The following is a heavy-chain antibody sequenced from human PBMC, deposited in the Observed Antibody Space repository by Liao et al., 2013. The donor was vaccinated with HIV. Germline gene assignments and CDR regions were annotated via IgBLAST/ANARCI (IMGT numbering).Heavy chain of an antibody. V-gene: IGHV4-59*01. CDR3: ARDQYYYDSSGHYFDF. CDR2: IYYRGST. Sequence: QVQLQESGPRLVKSSETLSLTCTVSDGSISNYYWSWIRQPAGKGLEWIGYIYYRGSTNYNPSLKSRVTISVDTSKNQFSLKLSSVTAADTALYYCARDQYYYDSSGHYFDFWGQGSLVTVSS. J-gene: IGHJ4*02. D-gene: IGHD3-22*01. CDR1: DGSISNYY.